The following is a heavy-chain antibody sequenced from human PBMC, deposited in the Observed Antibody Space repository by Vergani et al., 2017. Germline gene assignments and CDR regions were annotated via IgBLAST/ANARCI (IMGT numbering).Heavy chain of an antibody. J-gene: IGHJ5*02. CDR2: MNPNLGNT. V-gene: IGHV1-8*01. D-gene: IGHD6-19*01. CDR3: ARGLYSSGYNWFDP. CDR1: GYTFTSYD. Sequence: QVQLVQSGAEVKKPGASVKVSCKASGYTFTSYDINWVRQATGQGLEWMGWMNPNLGNTGDSQKFQGRVTMTRNTSMSTAYMELSSLGSEDTAVYYCARGLYSSGYNWFDPWGQGTLVTVSS.